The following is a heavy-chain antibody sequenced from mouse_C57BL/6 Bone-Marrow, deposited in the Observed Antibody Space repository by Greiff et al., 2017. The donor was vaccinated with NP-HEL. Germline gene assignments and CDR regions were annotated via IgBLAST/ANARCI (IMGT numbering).Heavy chain of an antibody. CDR3: TRDYDGYCGWCAY. D-gene: IGHD2-3*01. Sequence: EVQLQQSGTVLARPGASVKMSCKTSGYTFTSYWMHWVKQRPGQGLEWIGAIYPGHSDTSYNQKFKGKAKLTAVTSASTAYMEPSSLTNEDSAVYYCTRDYDGYCGWCAYWGQGTLVTVSA. J-gene: IGHJ3*01. CDR2: IYPGHSDT. V-gene: IGHV1-5*01. CDR1: GYTFTSYW.